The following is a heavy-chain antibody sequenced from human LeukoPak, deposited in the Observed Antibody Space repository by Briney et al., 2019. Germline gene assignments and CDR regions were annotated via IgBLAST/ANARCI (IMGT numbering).Heavy chain of an antibody. CDR1: GFTFSSYW. V-gene: IGHV3-7*01. CDR3: AAVYGGNSYPDY. Sequence: PGGSPRLSCAASGFTFSSYWMTWVRQAPGKGLEWVANIKQDGSEKYYVDSVKGRFTISRDNAKNSLYLQVNSLRAEDTAVYYCAAVYGGNSYPDYWGQGTLVTVSS. J-gene: IGHJ4*02. D-gene: IGHD4-23*01. CDR2: IKQDGSEK.